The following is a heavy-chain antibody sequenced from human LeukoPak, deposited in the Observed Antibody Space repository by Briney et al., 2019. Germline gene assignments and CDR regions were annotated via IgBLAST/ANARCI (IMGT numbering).Heavy chain of an antibody. D-gene: IGHD3-3*01. V-gene: IGHV3-23*01. CDR1: GFTFTSYA. Sequence: GGSLRLSCAASGFTFTSYAMSWVRQAPGKGLEWVSAISGSGGSTYYADSVKGRFTISRDNSKNALYLQMNSLRAEDTAVYYCATPYFWSGYYLFDYWGQGTLVTVSS. CDR3: ATPYFWSGYYLFDY. CDR2: ISGSGGST. J-gene: IGHJ4*02.